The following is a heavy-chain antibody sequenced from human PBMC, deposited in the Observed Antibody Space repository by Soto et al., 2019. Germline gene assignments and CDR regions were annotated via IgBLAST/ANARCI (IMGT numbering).Heavy chain of an antibody. CDR3: ARDPSPRWEVRPAGY. CDR1: GLPFTSYG. D-gene: IGHD1-26*01. CDR2: ISAYNGYT. V-gene: IGHV1-18*04. J-gene: IGHJ4*01. Sequence: ASVKVYCKSSGLPFTSYGISWLRQAPGQGLEWMGWISAYNGYTHYAQSLQGRVTMTTDTSTTTTYMELRSLRADDTAVYYCARDPSPRWEVRPAGYWGHGTLVTVPQ.